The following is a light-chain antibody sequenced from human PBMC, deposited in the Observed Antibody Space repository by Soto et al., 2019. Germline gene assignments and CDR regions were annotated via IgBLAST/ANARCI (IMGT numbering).Light chain of an antibody. J-gene: IGKJ1*01. Sequence: EIVLTQSPGTLSLSPGERATLSCRASQSVSGSYLAWYQQKPGQAPRLLIYGASSWATGIPDRFIGSGSGTDFTLTISRLEPEDFAVYYCQQYGSSPWTFGQGTKVEIK. CDR2: GAS. V-gene: IGKV3-20*01. CDR3: QQYGSSPWT. CDR1: QSVSGSY.